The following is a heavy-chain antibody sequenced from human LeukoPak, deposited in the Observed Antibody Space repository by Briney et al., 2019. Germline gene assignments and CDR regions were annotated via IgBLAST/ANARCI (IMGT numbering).Heavy chain of an antibody. J-gene: IGHJ3*02. V-gene: IGHV3-48*03. CDR3: ARRGDGGAFDI. CDR1: GFTFRSYE. Sequence: GGSLRLSCAVFGFTFRSYEMNWVRQAPGKGLEWVSYISSSGSTIYYADSVKGRFTISRANAKNSLYLQMNSLRAEDTAVYYCARRGDGGAFDIWGQGTMVTVSS. CDR2: ISSSGSTI. D-gene: IGHD2-21*02.